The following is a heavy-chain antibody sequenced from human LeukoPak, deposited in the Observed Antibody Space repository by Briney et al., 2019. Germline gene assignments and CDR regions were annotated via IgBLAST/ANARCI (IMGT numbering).Heavy chain of an antibody. D-gene: IGHD3-10*01. Sequence: SETLSLTCTVSGGSISSYYWSWIRQPPGKGLEWIGYIYYSGSTNYNPSLKSRVTISVDTSKNQFSLKLSSVTAADTAVYYCARERTITMVRGYYMDVWGKGTTVTVSS. J-gene: IGHJ6*03. CDR1: GGSISSYY. CDR2: IYYSGST. CDR3: ARERTITMVRGYYMDV. V-gene: IGHV4-59*01.